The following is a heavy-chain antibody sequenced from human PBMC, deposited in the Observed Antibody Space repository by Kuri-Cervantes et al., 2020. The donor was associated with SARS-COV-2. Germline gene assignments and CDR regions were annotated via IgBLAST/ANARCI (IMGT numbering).Heavy chain of an antibody. CDR1: RYTFTYYY. D-gene: IGHD3-9*01. J-gene: IGHJ4*02. CDR3: ARKGDWAYSDY. Sequence: ASVKVSCKASRYTFTYYYIHWVRQAPGQGLEWMGSINPNSGDTNYAQRFQGRVIMTRDTSITTAYMDLSRLTSDDTAVYYCARKGDWAYSDYWGQGTLVTVSS. CDR2: INPNSGDT. V-gene: IGHV1-2*02.